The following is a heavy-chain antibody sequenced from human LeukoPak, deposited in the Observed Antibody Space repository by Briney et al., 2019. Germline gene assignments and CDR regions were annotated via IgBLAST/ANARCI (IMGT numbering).Heavy chain of an antibody. CDR3: AKDMSPSMVRGKSPFDY. D-gene: IGHD3-10*01. Sequence: GRSLRLSCAASGFTFDDYAMHWVRHAPGKGLEWVSGISWNSGSIGYADSVKGRFTISRDNAKNSLYLQTNSLRAEDTALYYCAKDMSPSMVRGKSPFDYWGQGTLVTVSS. V-gene: IGHV3-9*01. CDR1: GFTFDDYA. CDR2: ISWNSGSI. J-gene: IGHJ4*02.